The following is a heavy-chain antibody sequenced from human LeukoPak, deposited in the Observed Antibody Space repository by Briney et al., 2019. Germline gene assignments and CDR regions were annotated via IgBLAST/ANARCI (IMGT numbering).Heavy chain of an antibody. CDR2: IYYSGST. Sequence: SETLSLTCTVSGGSISSSSYYWGWIRQPPGRGLEWIGSIYYSGSTYYNPSLKSRVTISVDTSKNQFSLKLSSVTAADTAMYYCARRAITMVRGVHDYWGQGTLVTVSS. J-gene: IGHJ4*02. CDR3: ARRAITMVRGVHDY. V-gene: IGHV4-39*01. CDR1: GGSISSSSYY. D-gene: IGHD3-10*01.